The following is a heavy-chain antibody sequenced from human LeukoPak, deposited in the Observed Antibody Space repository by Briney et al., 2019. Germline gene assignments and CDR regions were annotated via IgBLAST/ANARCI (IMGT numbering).Heavy chain of an antibody. CDR3: ARDLSQGRAVAGYFDN. D-gene: IGHD6-19*01. CDR2: IIPIFGTA. V-gene: IGHV1-69*06. Sequence: SVKVSCKASGGTFSSYAIGWVRQAPGQGLEWMGVIIPIFGTANYAQKFQGRVTITADKSTSTAYMELSSLRSEDTAVYYCARDLSQGRAVAGYFDNWGQGTLVTVSP. J-gene: IGHJ4*02. CDR1: GGTFSSYA.